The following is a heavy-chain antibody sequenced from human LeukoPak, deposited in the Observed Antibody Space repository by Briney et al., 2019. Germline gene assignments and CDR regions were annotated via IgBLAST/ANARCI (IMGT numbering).Heavy chain of an antibody. J-gene: IGHJ4*02. CDR3: ATDGGALRPGSYRYYFDY. CDR2: FDPEDGET. CDR1: GYTLTELS. V-gene: IGHV1-24*01. Sequence: ASVKVSCKVSGYTLTELSMHWVRQAPGKGLGWMGGFDPEDGETIYAQKFQGRVTMTEDTSTDTAYMELSSLRSEDTAVYYCATDGGALRPGSYRYYFDYWGQGTLVTVSS. D-gene: IGHD3-16*02.